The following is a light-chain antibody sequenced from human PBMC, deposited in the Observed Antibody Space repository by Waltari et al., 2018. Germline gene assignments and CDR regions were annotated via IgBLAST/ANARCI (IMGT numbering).Light chain of an antibody. Sequence: AIRMTQSPSSLSASTGDRVTITCRANQSVSGYLAWYQQKPGKAHKLLIYAAYTLQSGVPSRFSGSGSGTDFTLTISCLQSEDFATYYCQQYYSYPRTFGQGTKVEIK. CDR3: QQYYSYPRT. J-gene: IGKJ1*01. CDR1: QSVSGY. CDR2: AAY. V-gene: IGKV1-8*01.